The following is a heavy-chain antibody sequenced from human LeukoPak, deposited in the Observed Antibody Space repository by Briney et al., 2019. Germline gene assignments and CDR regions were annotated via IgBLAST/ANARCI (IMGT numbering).Heavy chain of an antibody. CDR3: AKERPNDYGSNSQYNKRNGYC. V-gene: IGHV3-23*01. CDR2: ITSNGADT. Sequence: RGGSLRLSCAASGFTFTSYAMSWVRQAPGKGLEWVSSITSNGADTYYADSLQGRFTISRDNSDNTPYLQLNSLRSEDTAVYYCAKERPNDYGSNSQYNKRNGYCCGQGTLVTVSS. J-gene: IGHJ4*02. D-gene: IGHD2/OR15-2a*01. CDR1: GFTFTSYA.